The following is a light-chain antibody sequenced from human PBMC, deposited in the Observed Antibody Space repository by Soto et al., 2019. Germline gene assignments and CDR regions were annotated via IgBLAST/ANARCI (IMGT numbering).Light chain of an antibody. CDR2: EGT. J-gene: IGLJ1*01. V-gene: IGLV2-23*01. CDR1: SSDVGSYNL. Sequence: QSVLTQPASVSGSPGQSITISCTGTSSDVGSYNLVSWYQQYPDKAPKLMIYEGTKRPSGVSNRFSGSQSGNTASLTISGLQAEDDADYYCCSYAGRSTYVFGPGTKLTVL. CDR3: CSYAGRSTYV.